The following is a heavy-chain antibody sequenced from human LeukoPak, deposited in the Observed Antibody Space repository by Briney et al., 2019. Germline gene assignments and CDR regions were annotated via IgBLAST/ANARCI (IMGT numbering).Heavy chain of an antibody. Sequence: SETLSLTCTVSGGSIGSFYWSWIRQPPGKGLEWIGYIYYSGSTNYNPSLKSRVTISVDTSRNQFSLKLSSVTAADTAVYYCARAPNPDFFDDWGQGTLVTVSS. J-gene: IGHJ4*02. CDR2: IYYSGST. D-gene: IGHD2-8*01. CDR3: ARAPNPDFFDD. V-gene: IGHV4-59*01. CDR1: GGSIGSFY.